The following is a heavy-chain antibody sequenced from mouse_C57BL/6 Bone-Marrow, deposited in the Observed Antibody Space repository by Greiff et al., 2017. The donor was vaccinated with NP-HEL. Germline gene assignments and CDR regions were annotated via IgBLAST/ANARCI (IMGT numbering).Heavy chain of an antibody. V-gene: IGHV14-4*01. CDR2: IDPENGDT. D-gene: IGHD2-5*01. Sequence: VQLQQSGAELVRPGASVKLSCTASGFNIKDDYMHWVKQRPEQGLEWIGWIDPENGDTEYASKFQGKATITADTSSNTAYLQLSSLTSEDTAVYYCTPVYSNCRYFEVWGTGTPVTVSS. CDR3: TPVYSNCRYFEV. CDR1: GFNIKDDY. J-gene: IGHJ1*03.